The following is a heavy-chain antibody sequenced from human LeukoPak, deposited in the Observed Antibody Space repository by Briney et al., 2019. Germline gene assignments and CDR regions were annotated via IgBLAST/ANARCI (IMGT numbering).Heavy chain of an antibody. D-gene: IGHD3-10*01. J-gene: IGHJ4*02. CDR2: INPSGGST. V-gene: IGHV1-46*01. CDR3: ARDAPVVRGVIIAFDY. CDR1: GYTFTSYY. Sequence: ASVKVSCKASGYTFTSYYMHWVRQAPGQGLEWMGIINPSGGSTSYAQKFQGRVTMTRDTSTSAVYMELSSLRSEDTAVYYCARDAPVVRGVIIAFDYWGQGTLVTVSS.